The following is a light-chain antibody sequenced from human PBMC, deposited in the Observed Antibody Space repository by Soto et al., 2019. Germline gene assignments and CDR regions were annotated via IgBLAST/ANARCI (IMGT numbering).Light chain of an antibody. J-gene: IGLJ1*01. Sequence: QSVLTQPASVSGSPGQSITISCTGTRTDVGSHKLVSWYQQYPGNAPKLIIFEAYKRPSGVSNRFSGSKSGSTASLTISGLQAEDEADYYCCSNAVGSTYVFGTGTKVTVL. CDR1: RTDVGSHKL. CDR2: EAY. CDR3: CSNAVGSTYV. V-gene: IGLV2-23*01.